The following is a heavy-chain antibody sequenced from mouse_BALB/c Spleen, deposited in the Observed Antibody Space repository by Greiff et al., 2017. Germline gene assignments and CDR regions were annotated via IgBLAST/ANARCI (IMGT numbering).Heavy chain of an antibody. J-gene: IGHJ4*01. CDR1: GDSITSGY. Sequence: VQLQQSGPSLVKPSQTLSLTCSVTGDSITSGYWNWIRKFPGNKLEYMGYISYSGSTYYNPSLKSRISITRDTSKNQYYLQLNSVTTEDTATYYCARYNYYGSSLYAMDYWGQGTSVTVSS. CDR2: ISYSGST. V-gene: IGHV3-8*02. CDR3: ARYNYYGSSLYAMDY. D-gene: IGHD1-1*01.